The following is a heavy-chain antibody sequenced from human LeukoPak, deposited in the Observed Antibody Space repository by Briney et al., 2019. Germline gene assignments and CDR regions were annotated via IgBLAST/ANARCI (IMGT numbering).Heavy chain of an antibody. Sequence: PGGSLRLSCAASGFTFSTYVMSWVRQTPGKGLEWVSTISNSGGSTYNADSVKGRFTISRDNSKNTLYLQMNSLRAEDTAVYFCANSYTVTTSPFDYWGQGTLVIVSS. CDR3: ANSYTVTTSPFDY. V-gene: IGHV3-23*01. CDR1: GFTFSTYV. CDR2: ISNSGGST. D-gene: IGHD4-17*01. J-gene: IGHJ4*02.